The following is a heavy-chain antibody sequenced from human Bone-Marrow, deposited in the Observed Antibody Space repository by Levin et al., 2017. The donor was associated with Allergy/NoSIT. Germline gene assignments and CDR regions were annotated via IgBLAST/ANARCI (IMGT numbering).Heavy chain of an antibody. CDR1: GYTFTSYG. Sequence: GESLKISCKASGYTFTSYGISWVRQAPGQGLEWMGWISAYNGNTNYAQKLQGRVTMTTDTSTSTAYMELRSLRSDDTAVYYCARDRGLSGSPIFYYGMDVWGQGTTVTVSS. V-gene: IGHV1-18*01. CDR2: ISAYNGNT. CDR3: ARDRGLSGSPIFYYGMDV. J-gene: IGHJ6*02. D-gene: IGHD3-10*01.